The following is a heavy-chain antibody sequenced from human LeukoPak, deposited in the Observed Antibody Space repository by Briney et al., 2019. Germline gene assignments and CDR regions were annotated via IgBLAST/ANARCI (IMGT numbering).Heavy chain of an antibody. CDR2: ISRTSSDI. J-gene: IGHJ4*02. D-gene: IGHD2-2*01. CDR3: ARDLPAAVD. Sequence: GGSLRLSCAASGFSFSSYSMSWVRQAPGKGLEWVSFISRTSSDIYHADSVKGRFTISRDNAKNSLYLQMNSLRAEDTAVYYCARDLPAAVDWGQGTLVSVSS. CDR1: GFSFSSYS. V-gene: IGHV3-21*01.